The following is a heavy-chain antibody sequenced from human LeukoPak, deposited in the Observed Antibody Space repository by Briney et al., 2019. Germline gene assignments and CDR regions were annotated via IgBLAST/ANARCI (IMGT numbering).Heavy chain of an antibody. CDR3: ARSLMVRGVRKPSYYYGMDV. CDR2: INPNSGGT. J-gene: IGHJ6*02. D-gene: IGHD3-10*01. CDR1: GYTFTGYY. V-gene: IGHV1-2*02. Sequence: ASVKVSCKASGYTFTGYYMHWVRPAPGQGLAWMGWINPNSGGTNYAQKFQGRVTMTRDTSISTAYMELSRLRSDDTAVYYCARSLMVRGVRKPSYYYGMDVWGQGTTVTVSS.